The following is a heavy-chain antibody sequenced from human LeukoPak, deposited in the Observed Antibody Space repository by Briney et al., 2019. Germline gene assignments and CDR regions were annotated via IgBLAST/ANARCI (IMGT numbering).Heavy chain of an antibody. CDR3: AREYCSSSSCYFDY. D-gene: IGHD2-2*01. CDR1: GGSISSSY. J-gene: IGHJ4*02. Sequence: PSETLSLTCTVSGGSISSSYWSWIRQPPGKGLEWIGYRYYSGSTNYNPSLQSRVTISLDTSKNQFSLKLSSVTAADTAVHYCAREYCSSSSCYFDYWGQGTLVTVSS. V-gene: IGHV4-59*01. CDR2: RYYSGST.